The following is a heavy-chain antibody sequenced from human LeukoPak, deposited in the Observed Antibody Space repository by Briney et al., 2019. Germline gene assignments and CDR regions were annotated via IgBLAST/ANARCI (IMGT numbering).Heavy chain of an antibody. CDR3: AIQYCSGGSCYFGY. D-gene: IGHD2-15*01. Sequence: PSETLSLTCTVSGGSISSYYWSWIRQHPGKGLEWIGYIYYSGSTYYNPSLKSRVTISVDTSKNQFSLKLSSVTAADTAVYYCAIQYCSGGSCYFGYWGQGTLVTVSS. CDR2: IYYSGST. CDR1: GGSISSYY. J-gene: IGHJ4*02. V-gene: IGHV4-59*06.